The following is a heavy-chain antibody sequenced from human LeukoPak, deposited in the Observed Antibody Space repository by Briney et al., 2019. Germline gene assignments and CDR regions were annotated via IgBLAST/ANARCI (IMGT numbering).Heavy chain of an antibody. D-gene: IGHD1-26*01. CDR2: ISSSGNT. CDR3: AKEWELDY. Sequence: PGGSPRHSCAASGFTFFRSAMTSVRPTPRKGLDWVSSISSSGNTYYADSVKGRFTISRDNSKNTLYLQMNSLRAEDTAVYYCAKEWELDYWGQGTLVTVSS. J-gene: IGHJ4*02. V-gene: IGHV3-23*01. CDR1: GFTFFRSA.